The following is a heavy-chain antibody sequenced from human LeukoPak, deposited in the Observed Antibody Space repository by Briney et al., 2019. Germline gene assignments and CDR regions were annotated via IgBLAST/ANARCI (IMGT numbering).Heavy chain of an antibody. Sequence: SETLSLTCTVSGGSISSGGYYWSWIRQHSGKGLEWIGYIYYSGSTYYNPSLKSRVTISVDTSKNQFSLKLSSVTAADTAVYYCARGQPGWSGSNNWFDPWGQGTLVTVSS. CDR3: ARGQPGWSGSNNWFDP. CDR2: IYYSGST. J-gene: IGHJ5*02. CDR1: GGSISSGGYY. D-gene: IGHD3-3*01. V-gene: IGHV4-31*03.